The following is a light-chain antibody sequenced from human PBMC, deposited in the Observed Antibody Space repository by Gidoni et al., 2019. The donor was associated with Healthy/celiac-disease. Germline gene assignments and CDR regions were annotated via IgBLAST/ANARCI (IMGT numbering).Light chain of an antibody. CDR2: GAS. J-gene: IGKJ1*01. CDR3: QQYGSSWT. CDR1: QSVSSSY. V-gene: IGKV3-20*01. Sequence: EMVLTQSPGTLSLSPGERATLSCRASQSVSSSYLAWYQQKPCPAPRLLIYGASSRSTGIPDRFSGSGFGTDFTLTISRLEPEDFAVYYCQQYGSSWTFGQGTKVEIK.